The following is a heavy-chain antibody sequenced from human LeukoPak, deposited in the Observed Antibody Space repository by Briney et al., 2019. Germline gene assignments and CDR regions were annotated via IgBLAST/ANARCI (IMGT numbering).Heavy chain of an antibody. J-gene: IGHJ4*02. CDR2: IMQDGSEK. D-gene: IGHD2-15*01. Sequence: GGSLRLSCGASGFTFSSHWLSWVRQAPGRGLEWLAKIMQDGSEKNYVDSVKGRFTISRDNAKNSLYLQMNSLRAEDTAVYYCARGGGFLDHWGQGTLVTVSS. CDR3: ARGGGFLDH. CDR1: GFTFSSHW. V-gene: IGHV3-7*01.